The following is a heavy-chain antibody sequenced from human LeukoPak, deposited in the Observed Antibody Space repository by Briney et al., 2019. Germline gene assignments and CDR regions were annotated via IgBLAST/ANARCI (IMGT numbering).Heavy chain of an antibody. D-gene: IGHD3-9*01. V-gene: IGHV3-66*01. CDR1: GFTVSSNY. J-gene: IGHJ4*02. CDR2: IYSGGST. Sequence: GGSLRLSCAASGFTVSSNYMSWVRQAPGKGLEWVSVIYSGGSTYYAESVKGRFTISRDNSKNTLYLQMNSLRAEDTAVYYCASALGTYYDILTGYLDQDYWGQGTLVTVSS. CDR3: ASALGTYYDILTGYLDQDY.